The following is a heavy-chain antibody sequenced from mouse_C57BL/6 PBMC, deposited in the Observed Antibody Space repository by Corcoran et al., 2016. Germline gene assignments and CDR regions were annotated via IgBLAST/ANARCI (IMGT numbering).Heavy chain of an antibody. CDR2: IYPGSGNT. D-gene: IGHD4-1*02. CDR3: ASATGTDYWYFDV. Sequence: QVQLKQSGAELVRPGASVKLSCKASGYTFTDSYINWVKQRPGQGLEWIARIYPGSGNTYYNEKFKGKATMTAEKSSSTAYMQLSSLTSEASAVYFCASATGTDYWYFDVWGTGTTVTVSS. J-gene: IGHJ1*03. V-gene: IGHV1-76*01. CDR1: GYTFTDSY.